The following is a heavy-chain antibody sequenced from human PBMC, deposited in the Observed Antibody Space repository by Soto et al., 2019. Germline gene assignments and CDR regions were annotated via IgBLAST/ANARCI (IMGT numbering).Heavy chain of an antibody. Sequence: GASVKVSCKASGYTFTICYMRWVRQAPGQGLEWMGIINPSGGSTSYAQKFQGRVTMTRDTSTSTVYMELSSLRSEDTAVYYCARDFQGGYSYGPYYYYYGMDVWGQGTTVTVSS. CDR2: INPSGGST. CDR1: GYTFTICY. CDR3: ARDFQGGYSYGPYYYYYGMDV. V-gene: IGHV1-46*01. J-gene: IGHJ6*02. D-gene: IGHD5-18*01.